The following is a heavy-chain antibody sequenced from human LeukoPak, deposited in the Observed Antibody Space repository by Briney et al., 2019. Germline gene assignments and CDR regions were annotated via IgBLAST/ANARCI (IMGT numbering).Heavy chain of an antibody. CDR1: GDSIIGYY. J-gene: IGHJ6*03. CDR3: ARGTTDDYYYYMDV. D-gene: IGHD1-1*01. Sequence: SETLSLTCTVSGDSIIGYYWSWIRQPPGKGLEWIGYIYYSGSTNYNPSLKSRVTISVDTSKNQFSLKLSSVTAADTAVYYCARGTTDDYYYYMDVWGKGTTVTVSS. CDR2: IYYSGST. V-gene: IGHV4-59*01.